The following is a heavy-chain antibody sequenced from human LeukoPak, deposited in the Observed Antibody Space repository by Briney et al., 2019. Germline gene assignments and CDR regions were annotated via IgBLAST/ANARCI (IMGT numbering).Heavy chain of an antibody. J-gene: IGHJ4*02. CDR1: GFTFSSYW. Sequence: GGSLRLSCAASGFTFSSYWMSWVRQAPGKGLEWVAKIKQDGSDKYYVDSVKGRFTISKDNAKSSLYLQMNSLRAEDTAVYYCARAWIELWSHDYWGQGTLVTVSS. CDR3: ARAWIELWSHDY. CDR2: IKQDGSDK. D-gene: IGHD5-18*01. V-gene: IGHV3-7*03.